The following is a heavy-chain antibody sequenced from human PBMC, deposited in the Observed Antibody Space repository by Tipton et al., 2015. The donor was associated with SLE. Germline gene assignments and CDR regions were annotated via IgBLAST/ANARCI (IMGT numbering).Heavy chain of an antibody. D-gene: IGHD2-21*01. Sequence: TGAGGSISGYYWSWIRQPAGKGPEWIGRIYTGGRTIHNPSLNSRVTMSLDTSKSQFSLKLTSVTAADTAVYYCARDWGGEARDFWGQGTLVTVSS. CDR1: GGSISGYY. V-gene: IGHV4-4*07. J-gene: IGHJ4*02. CDR2: IYTGGRT. CDR3: ARDWGGEARDF.